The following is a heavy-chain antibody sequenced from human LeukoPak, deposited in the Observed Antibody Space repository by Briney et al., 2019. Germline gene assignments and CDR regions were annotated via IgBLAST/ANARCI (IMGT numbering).Heavy chain of an antibody. J-gene: IGHJ4*02. CDR3: ARVGGATGRDY. V-gene: IGHV4-34*01. D-gene: IGHD1-26*01. Sequence: PLETLSLTCAVYGGSFSGYYWSWIRQPPGKGLEWIGEINHSGSTNYNPSLKSRVTISVDTSKNQFSLKLSSVTAADTAVYYCARVGGATGRDYWGQGTLATVSS. CDR1: GGSFSGYY. CDR2: INHSGST.